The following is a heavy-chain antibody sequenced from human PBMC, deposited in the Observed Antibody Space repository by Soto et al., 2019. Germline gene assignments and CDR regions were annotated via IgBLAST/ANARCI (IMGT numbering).Heavy chain of an antibody. CDR3: ARDLSGYGLDV. J-gene: IGHJ6*02. D-gene: IGHD3-16*02. V-gene: IGHV3-30-3*01. Sequence: QVQLVESGGGVVQPGRSLRLSCAASGFTFSSYAMHWVRQAPGKGLEWVTIISYDGNIKYYADSVKGRFTISRDNSKNTLWLQINSLRAEDTAMYYCARDLSGYGLDVWGQGTTVTVAS. CDR2: ISYDGNIK. CDR1: GFTFSSYA.